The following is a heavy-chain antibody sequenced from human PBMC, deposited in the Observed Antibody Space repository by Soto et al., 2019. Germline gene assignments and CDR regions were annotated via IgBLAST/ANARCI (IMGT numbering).Heavy chain of an antibody. D-gene: IGHD5-12*01. CDR2: ISGSGGHT. V-gene: IGHV3-23*01. J-gene: IGHJ4*02. Sequence: EVQLLESGGGLVQPGGSLRMSCAASGFIFRENAMSWVRQAPGKGLEWVSLISGSGGHTYYTDSVEGRFTISRDNSKNILYLQMNSLTAEDTAVYYCAKDLVAKGDFWGQGTLVTVSS. CDR3: AKDLVAKGDF. CDR1: GFIFRENA.